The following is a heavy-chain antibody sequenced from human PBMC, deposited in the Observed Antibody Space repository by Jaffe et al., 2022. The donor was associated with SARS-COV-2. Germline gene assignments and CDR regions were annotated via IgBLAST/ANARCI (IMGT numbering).Heavy chain of an antibody. J-gene: IGHJ5*02. CDR2: IYYSGST. Sequence: QLQLQESGPGLVKPSETLSLTCTVSGGSISSSSYYWGWIRQPPGKGLEWIGSIYYSGSTYYNPSLKSRVTISVDTSKNQFSLKLSSVTAADTAVYYCARSGGLVAPPPWFDPWGQGTLVTVSS. CDR1: GGSISSSSYY. D-gene: IGHD5-12*01. CDR3: ARSGGLVAPPPWFDP. V-gene: IGHV4-39*01.